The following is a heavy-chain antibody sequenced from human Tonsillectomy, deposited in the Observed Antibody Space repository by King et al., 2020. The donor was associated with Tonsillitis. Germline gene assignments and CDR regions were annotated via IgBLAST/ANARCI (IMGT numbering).Heavy chain of an antibody. V-gene: IGHV3-15*01. CDR2: IKSKTDGGTT. CDR1: GFTFSNAW. Sequence: DVQLVESGGGLVKPGGSLRLSCAASGFTFSNAWMSWVRQAPGKGLEWVGRIKSKTDGGTTDYAAPVKGRFTVSRDDSKNTLFLQLNSLKTEDTAVYYCTAGYSYFYYGMDVWGQGTTVTVSS. J-gene: IGHJ6*02. D-gene: IGHD4-11*01. CDR3: TAGYSYFYYGMDV.